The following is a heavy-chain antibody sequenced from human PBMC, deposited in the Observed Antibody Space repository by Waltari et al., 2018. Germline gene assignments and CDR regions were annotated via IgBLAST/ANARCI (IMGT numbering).Heavy chain of an antibody. Sequence: QVQLQQWGAGLLKPSETLSLTCAVYGGSFSGYYWSWIRQPPGKGLEWIGEINHSGSTNYNPSLKSRVTISVDTSKNQFSLKLSSVTAADTAVYYCARRAPYYYGMDVWGQGTTVTVSS. CDR2: INHSGST. CDR3: ARRAPYYYGMDV. V-gene: IGHV4-34*01. CDR1: GGSFSGYY. J-gene: IGHJ6*02.